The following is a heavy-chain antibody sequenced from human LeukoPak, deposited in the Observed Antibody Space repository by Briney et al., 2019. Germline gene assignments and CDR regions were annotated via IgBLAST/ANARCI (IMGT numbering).Heavy chain of an antibody. CDR3: ARDGEGGYSSSWYIAY. CDR2: IIPILGIA. CDR1: GYTFTSYG. Sequence: AASVKVSCKASGYTFTSYGISWVRQAPGQGLEWMGRIIPILGIANYAQKFQGRVTITADKSTSTAYMELSSLRSEDTAVYYCARDGEGGYSSSWYIAYWGQGTLVTVSS. D-gene: IGHD6-13*01. V-gene: IGHV1-69*04. J-gene: IGHJ4*02.